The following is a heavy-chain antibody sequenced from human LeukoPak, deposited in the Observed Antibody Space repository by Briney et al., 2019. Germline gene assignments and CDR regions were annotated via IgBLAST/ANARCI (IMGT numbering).Heavy chain of an antibody. D-gene: IGHD1-20*01. J-gene: IGHJ1*01. CDR1: GFTFSTYE. Sequence: PGGSLRLSCAASGFTFSTYEMNWVRQAPGKGLEWVSYISSSATTIYYADSVKGRLTISRDNAKNSLYLQMNSLRAEDTAVYYCARIGSITGYFQHWGQGTLVTVSS. CDR2: ISSSATTI. CDR3: ARIGSITGYFQH. V-gene: IGHV3-48*03.